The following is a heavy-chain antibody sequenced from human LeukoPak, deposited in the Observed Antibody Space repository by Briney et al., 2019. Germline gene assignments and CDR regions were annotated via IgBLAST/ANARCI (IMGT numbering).Heavy chain of an antibody. CDR3: ARVGDSGHDVDYFDY. V-gene: IGHV1-69*01. CDR1: GGTFSSYA. J-gene: IGHJ4*02. Sequence: SVKVSCKASGGTFSSYAISWVRQAPGQGLEWMGGIIPIFGTANYAQKFQGRVTITADESTSTAYMELSSLRSEDTAVYYCARVGDSGHDVDYFDYWGQGTLVTVSS. D-gene: IGHD5-12*01. CDR2: IIPIFGTA.